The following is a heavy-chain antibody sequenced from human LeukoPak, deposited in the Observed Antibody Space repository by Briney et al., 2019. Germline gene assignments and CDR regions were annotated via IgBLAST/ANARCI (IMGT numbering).Heavy chain of an antibody. CDR2: INRNSGHT. CDR1: GYTFTDYY. D-gene: IGHD3-10*01. Sequence: ASVKVSCKASGYTFTDYYMHWVRQAPGQGLEWMGWINRNSGHTNYAQKFQGRVTMTRDTSISTAFMDLSRLRSDDTAVYFCARDLAFGEMITNRGAFDIWGQGTMVTVSS. CDR3: ARDLAFGEMITNRGAFDI. J-gene: IGHJ3*02. V-gene: IGHV1-2*02.